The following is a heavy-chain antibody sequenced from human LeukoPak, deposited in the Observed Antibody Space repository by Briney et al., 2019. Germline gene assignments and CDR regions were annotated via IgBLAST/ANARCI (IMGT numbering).Heavy chain of an antibody. J-gene: IGHJ4*02. Sequence: GGSLRLSCAASGFTFSSYWMSWVRQAPGKGLEWVANIKQDGSEKYYVDSVKGRFTISRDNAKNSLYLQMNGLRAEDTAVYYCARDYEAVAVDYWGQGTLVTVSS. D-gene: IGHD6-19*01. V-gene: IGHV3-7*01. CDR1: GFTFSSYW. CDR2: IKQDGSEK. CDR3: ARDYEAVAVDY.